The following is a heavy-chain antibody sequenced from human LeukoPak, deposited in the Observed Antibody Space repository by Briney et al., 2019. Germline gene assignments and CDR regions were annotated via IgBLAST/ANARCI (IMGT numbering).Heavy chain of an antibody. CDR1: GGSMSSYY. J-gene: IGHJ4*02. D-gene: IGHD3-22*01. V-gene: IGHV4-59*01. CDR3: ARINYYDSSGFFHDDY. CDR2: IYYSGST. Sequence: SETLSLTCTVSGGSMSSYYWSWIRQPPGKGLEWIGYIYYSGSTNYNPSLKSRVTISVDTSKNQFSLKLNSLTAADTAVYYCARINYYDSSGFFHDDYWGQGTLVTVSS.